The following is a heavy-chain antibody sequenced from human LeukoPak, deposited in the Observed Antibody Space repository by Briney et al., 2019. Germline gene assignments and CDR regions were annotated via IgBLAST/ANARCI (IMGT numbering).Heavy chain of an antibody. Sequence: GGSLRLSCAASGFTFDDYAMHWVRQAPGKGLEWVSGISWNSGSIGYADSVKGRFTISRDNAKNSLYLQMNSLRAEDTAVYYCAKGAALLPLDAFDIWGQGTMVTVSS. CDR1: GFTFDDYA. CDR2: ISWNSGSI. CDR3: AKGAALLPLDAFDI. D-gene: IGHD6-6*01. V-gene: IGHV3-9*01. J-gene: IGHJ3*02.